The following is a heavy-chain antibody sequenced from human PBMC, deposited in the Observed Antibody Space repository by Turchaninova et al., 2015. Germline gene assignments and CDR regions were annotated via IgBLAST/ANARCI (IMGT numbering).Heavy chain of an antibody. CDR1: GGTFSSYA. J-gene: IGHJ6*03. D-gene: IGHD3-10*01. CDR3: ASGGYYFGSRCFSNMDV. V-gene: IGHV1-69*06. Sequence: QVQLVQSGAEVKKPGSSVKVSCKASGGTFSSYAISWVRQAPGQGLEWMGGIIPDYGTAKYAQKYKGRVTTTPDKPTATVYMELSSLRSEDTAVYYCASGGYYFGSRCFSNMDVWGKGTTVTVSS. CDR2: IIPDYGTA.